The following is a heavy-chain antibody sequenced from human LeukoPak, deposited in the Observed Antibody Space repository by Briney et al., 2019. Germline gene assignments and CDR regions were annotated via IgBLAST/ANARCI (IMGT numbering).Heavy chain of an antibody. CDR2: IKSKIDGGTT. J-gene: IGHJ3*02. Sequence: GSLRLSCAASGFTFSNAWMNWVRQAPGKGLEWVGRIKSKIDGGTTDYAAPVKGRFTISRDDSKTTLYLQMNSLKTEDTAVYYCTTDPRYSSSWYFDAFDIWGQGTMVTVSS. V-gene: IGHV3-15*07. D-gene: IGHD6-13*01. CDR3: TTDPRYSSSWYFDAFDI. CDR1: GFTFSNAW.